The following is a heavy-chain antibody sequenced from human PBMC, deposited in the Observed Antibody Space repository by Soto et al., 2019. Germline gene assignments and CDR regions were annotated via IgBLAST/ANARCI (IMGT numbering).Heavy chain of an antibody. J-gene: IGHJ3*02. Sequence: ASVKGACKTSGFTFTSAAVRWVRQAQRQRLEWIGWIVVGSGNTNYAQKFQERVTITRDMSTSTAYMELSSLRSEDTAVYYCAAGNYYDSSGYYWDAFDIWGQGTMVTVSS. CDR2: IVVGSGNT. CDR3: AAGNYYDSSGYYWDAFDI. V-gene: IGHV1-58*01. D-gene: IGHD3-22*01. CDR1: GFTFTSAA.